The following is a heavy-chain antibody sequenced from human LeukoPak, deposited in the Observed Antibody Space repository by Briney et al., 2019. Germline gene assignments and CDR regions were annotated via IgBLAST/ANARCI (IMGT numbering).Heavy chain of an antibody. V-gene: IGHV4-34*01. D-gene: IGHD3-22*01. CDR3: ARRYYDSSGYYTYYFDY. CDR1: GFSLSNYW. Sequence: PGGSLRLSCAASGFSLSNYWMNWVRQPPGKGLEWIGEINHSGSTNYNPSLKSRVTISVDTSKNQFSLKLSSVTAADTAVYYCARRYYDSSGYYTYYFDYWGQGTLVTVSS. J-gene: IGHJ4*02. CDR2: INHSGST.